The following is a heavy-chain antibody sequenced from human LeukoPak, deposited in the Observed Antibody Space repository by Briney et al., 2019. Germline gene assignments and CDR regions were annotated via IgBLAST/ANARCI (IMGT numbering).Heavy chain of an antibody. Sequence: GGSLRLSCAASGFTFISYWMSWVRQAPGKGLEWVANIKQDGSEKYYVDSVKGRFTISRDNAKNSLYLQMNSLRAEDTAVYYCATEYGSGRNYYFYMDVWGKGTTVTVSS. D-gene: IGHD3-10*01. CDR2: IKQDGSEK. CDR3: ATEYGSGRNYYFYMDV. V-gene: IGHV3-7*01. CDR1: GFTFISYW. J-gene: IGHJ6*03.